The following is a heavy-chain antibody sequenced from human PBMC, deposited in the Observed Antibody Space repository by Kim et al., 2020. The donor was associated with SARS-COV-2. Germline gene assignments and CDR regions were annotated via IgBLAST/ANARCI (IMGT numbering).Heavy chain of an antibody. CDR1: GYSFTSYW. Sequence: GESLKISCKGSGYSFTSYWISWVRQMPGKGLEWMGRIDPSDSYTNYSPSFQGHVTISADKSISTAYLQWSSLKASDTAMYYCATFPKYPSTADVDTAMDDYYYYGMDVWGHRTTVTVSS. CDR2: IDPSDSYT. V-gene: IGHV5-10-1*01. J-gene: IGHJ6*02. CDR3: ATFPKYPSTADVDTAMDDYYYYGMDV. D-gene: IGHD5-18*01.